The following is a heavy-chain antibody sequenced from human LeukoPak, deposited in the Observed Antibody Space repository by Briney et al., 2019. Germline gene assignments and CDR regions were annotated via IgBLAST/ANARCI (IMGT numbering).Heavy chain of an antibody. CDR2: IYYSRST. CDR1: GGSISSYY. V-gene: IGHV4-59*01. J-gene: IGHJ6*03. D-gene: IGHD5-12*01. Sequence: SETLSLTCTVSGGSISSYYWSWIRQPPGKGLEWIGYIYYSRSTNYNPSLKSRVTISVDTSKNQFSLKLSSVTAADTAVYYCAGTLWIKTYYYYYYMDVWGKGTTVTISS. CDR3: AGTLWIKTYYYYYYMDV.